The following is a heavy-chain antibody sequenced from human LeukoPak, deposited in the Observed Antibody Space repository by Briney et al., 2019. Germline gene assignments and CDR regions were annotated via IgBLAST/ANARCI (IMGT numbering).Heavy chain of an antibody. CDR1: GFTFSKYW. J-gene: IGHJ4*02. D-gene: IGHD2-15*01. Sequence: GGSLRLSCAASGFTFSKYWMHWVRQAPGKGLVWVSRINSDGSSTSYADSVKGRFTISRDNAKNTLYLQMNSLRAEDTAVYYCTSGYCSGGSCNSPFDYWGQGTLVTVSA. CDR2: INSDGSST. CDR3: TSGYCSGGSCNSPFDY. V-gene: IGHV3-74*01.